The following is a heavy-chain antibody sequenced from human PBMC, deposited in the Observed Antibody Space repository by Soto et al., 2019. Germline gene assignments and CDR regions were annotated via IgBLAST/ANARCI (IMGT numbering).Heavy chain of an antibody. V-gene: IGHV3-30*01. D-gene: IGHD5-18*01. J-gene: IGHJ6*02. CDR2: ISYDGSNK. CDR1: GFTFSSYA. CDR3: AFSQVEGYSCGYDYYGMDV. Sequence: PGGSLRLSCAASGFTFSSYAMSGVRQAPGKGLEWVAVISYDGSNKYYADSVKGRFTISRDNSKNTLYLQMNSLRAEDTAVYYCAFSQVEGYSCGYDYYGMDVWGQGTTVTVSS.